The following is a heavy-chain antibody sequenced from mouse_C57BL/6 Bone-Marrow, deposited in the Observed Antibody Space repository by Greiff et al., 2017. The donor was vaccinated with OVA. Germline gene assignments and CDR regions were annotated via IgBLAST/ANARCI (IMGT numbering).Heavy chain of an antibody. Sequence: EVKLVESGGGLVKPGGSLKLSCAASGFTFSSYAMSWVRQTPEKRLEWVATISDGGSYTYYPDNVKGRFTISRDNAKNNLYLQMSHLKSDDTAMYYCARAAWAWFAYWGQGTLVTVSA. CDR1: GFTFSSYA. CDR3: ARAAWAWFAY. V-gene: IGHV5-4*03. D-gene: IGHD4-1*01. CDR2: ISDGGSYT. J-gene: IGHJ3*01.